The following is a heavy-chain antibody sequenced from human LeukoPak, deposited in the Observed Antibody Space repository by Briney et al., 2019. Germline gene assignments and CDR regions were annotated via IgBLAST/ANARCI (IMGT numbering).Heavy chain of an antibody. D-gene: IGHD3-10*01. Sequence: ASVKVSCKASGYTFTGYCMHWVRQAPGQGLEWMGWINPNSGGTNYAQKFQGWVTMTRDTSTSTVYMELSSLRSEDTAVYYCARDLSGYYYALNWGQGTLVTVSS. J-gene: IGHJ4*02. CDR2: INPNSGGT. V-gene: IGHV1-2*04. CDR3: ARDLSGYYYALN. CDR1: GYTFTGYC.